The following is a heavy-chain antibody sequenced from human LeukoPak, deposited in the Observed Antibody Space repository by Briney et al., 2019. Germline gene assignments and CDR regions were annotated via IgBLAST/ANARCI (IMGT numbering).Heavy chain of an antibody. J-gene: IGHJ2*01. CDR3: ARARGYFDL. CDR1: GGSFSGHS. V-gene: IGHV4-34*01. Sequence: PSETLSLTCAVYGGSFSGHSWSWIRQAPGKGLEWIGEISHTGTINYNPSLKSRVTISADTSKNQFSLRLSSVTAADTAVYYCARARGYFDLWGRGTLVTVSS. CDR2: ISHTGTI.